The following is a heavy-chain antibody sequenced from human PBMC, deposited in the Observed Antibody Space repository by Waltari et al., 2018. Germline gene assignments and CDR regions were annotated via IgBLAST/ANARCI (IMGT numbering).Heavy chain of an antibody. J-gene: IGHJ4*02. CDR2: IKEDGSDK. D-gene: IGHD3-10*01. CDR3: ARGGPRGGDY. CDR1: GSTFSNYW. Sequence: EVQLVESGGGLVQPGGSLRLSCVASGSTFSNYWMSWVRQAPGKGLEWVANIKEDGSDKYSVDSVKGRFTISRDNARNSLYLQMNTLRAEDTAVYYCARGGPRGGDYWGQGTLVTVSS. V-gene: IGHV3-7*01.